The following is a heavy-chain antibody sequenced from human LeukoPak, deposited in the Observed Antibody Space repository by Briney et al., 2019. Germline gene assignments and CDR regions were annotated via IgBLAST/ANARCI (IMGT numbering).Heavy chain of an antibody. J-gene: IGHJ4*02. D-gene: IGHD2-15*01. CDR3: AKGYCIGGICYSNLDF. Sequence: GGSLRLSCAASGFTFSSYEMNWVRQAPGKGLEWVSYISSSGSTIYYADSVKGRFTISRDNSKNTLYLQMNSLRAEDTAVYYCAKGYCIGGICYSNLDFWGQGTLATVSS. CDR2: ISSSGSTI. CDR1: GFTFSSYE. V-gene: IGHV3-48*03.